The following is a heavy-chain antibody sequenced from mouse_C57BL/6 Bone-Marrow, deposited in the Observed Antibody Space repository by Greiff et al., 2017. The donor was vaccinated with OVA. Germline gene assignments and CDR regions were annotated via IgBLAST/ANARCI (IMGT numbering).Heavy chain of an antibody. D-gene: IGHD1-1*01. V-gene: IGHV5-9-1*02. J-gene: IGHJ1*03. CDR2: ISSGGDYI. CDR1: GFTFSSYA. Sequence: DVHLVESGEGLVKPGGSLKLSCAASGFTFSSYAMSWVRQTPEKRLEWVAYISSGGDYIYYADTVKGRFTISRDNARNTLYLQMSSLKSEDTAMYYCTRGYGSSYWYFDVWGTGTTVTVSS. CDR3: TRGYGSSYWYFDV.